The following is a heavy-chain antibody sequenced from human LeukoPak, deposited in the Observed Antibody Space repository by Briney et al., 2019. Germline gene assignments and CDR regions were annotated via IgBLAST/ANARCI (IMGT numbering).Heavy chain of an antibody. D-gene: IGHD2-15*01. CDR3: ARDRYCSGGSCYANWFDP. CDR2: IYSGGST. V-gene: IGHV3-66*01. J-gene: IGHJ5*02. CDR1: GFTVSSNY. Sequence: PGGSLRLSCAASGFTVSSNYKSWVRQAPGKGLEWVSVIYSGGSTYYADSVKGRFTISRDNSKNTLYLQMNSLRAEDTAVYYCARDRYCSGGSCYANWFDPWGQGTLVTVSS.